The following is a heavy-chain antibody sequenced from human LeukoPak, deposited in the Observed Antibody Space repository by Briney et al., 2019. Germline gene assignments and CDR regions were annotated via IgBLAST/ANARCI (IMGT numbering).Heavy chain of an antibody. CDR2: ISWNSGSI. D-gene: IGHD6-19*01. CDR1: GFTFDDYA. J-gene: IGHJ4*02. V-gene: IGHV3-9*01. CDR3: AKDLGSGWPYYFDY. Sequence: PGGSLRLSCAASGFTFDDYAMHWVRHAPGKGLEWVSGISWNSGSIGYADSVKGRFTISRDNAKNSLYLQMNSLRAEDTALYYCAKDLGSGWPYYFDYWGQGTLVTVSS.